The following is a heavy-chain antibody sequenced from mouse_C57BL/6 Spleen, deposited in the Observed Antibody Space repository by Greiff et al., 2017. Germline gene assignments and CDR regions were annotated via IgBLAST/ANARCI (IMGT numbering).Heavy chain of an antibody. CDR2: IDPSDGCT. CDR3: ARRVKYDRSSLDY. Sequence: QVQLKQPGAELVMPGASVKLSCKASGYTFTSYWIPWVKQRPGQGLEWIGEIDPSDGCTNYTQKFKGQSTLTVDKSSSTAYMLHSGLTSENAAVYYGARRVKYDRSSLDYWGQGTTLTVSS. J-gene: IGHJ2*01. D-gene: IGHD1-1*01. CDR1: GYTFTSYW. V-gene: IGHV1-69*01.